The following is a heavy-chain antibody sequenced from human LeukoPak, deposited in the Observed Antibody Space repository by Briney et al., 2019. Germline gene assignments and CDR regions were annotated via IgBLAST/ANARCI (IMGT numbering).Heavy chain of an antibody. CDR3: ARDLATYYYDSSGYYPYNWFDP. J-gene: IGHJ5*02. D-gene: IGHD3-22*01. V-gene: IGHV1-2*02. CDR2: INPNSGGT. CDR1: GYTFTGYY. Sequence: GASVKVSCKASGYTFTGYYMHWVRQAPGQGLEWMGWINPNSGGTNYAQKFQGRVTMTRDTSISTAYIELSRLRSDDTAVYYCARDLATYYYDSSGYYPYNWFDPWGQGTLVTVSS.